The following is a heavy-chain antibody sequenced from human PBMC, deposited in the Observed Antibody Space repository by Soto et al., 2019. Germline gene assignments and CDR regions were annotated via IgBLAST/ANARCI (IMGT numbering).Heavy chain of an antibody. CDR1: GGSMSSGGYS. CDR2: IYHSGST. Sequence: KPPETLSLTCAVSGGSMSSGGYSWSWIRQPPGKGLEWIGYIYHSGSTYYNPSLKSRVTISVDRSKNPFSLKLSSVTAADTAVYYCARGPAVLRFLEWLSPPHVNFDYWGQGTLVTVSS. J-gene: IGHJ4*02. V-gene: IGHV4-30-2*01. D-gene: IGHD3-3*01. CDR3: ARGPAVLRFLEWLSPPHVNFDY.